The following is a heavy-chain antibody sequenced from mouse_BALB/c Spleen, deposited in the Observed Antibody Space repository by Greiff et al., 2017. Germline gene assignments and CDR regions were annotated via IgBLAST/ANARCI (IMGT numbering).Heavy chain of an antibody. Sequence: EVHLVESGGGLVKPGGSLKLSCAASGFTFSSYAMSWVRQTPEKRLEWVASISSGGSTYYPDSVKGRFTISRDNARNILYLQMSSLRSEDTAMYYCARVAYRDYFDYWGQGTTLTVSS. CDR3: ARVAYRDYFDY. J-gene: IGHJ2*01. CDR2: ISSGGST. D-gene: IGHD2-14*01. V-gene: IGHV5-6-5*01. CDR1: GFTFSSYA.